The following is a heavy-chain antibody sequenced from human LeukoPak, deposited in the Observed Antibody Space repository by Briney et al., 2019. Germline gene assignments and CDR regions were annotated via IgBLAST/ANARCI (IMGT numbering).Heavy chain of an antibody. V-gene: IGHV3-48*03. CDR1: GFTFSSYE. CDR3: ARDPGSSWPLGTYYYMDV. Sequence: GGSLRLSCAASGFTFSSYEMNWVRQAPGKGLEWVSYISSSGSTIYYADSVKGRFTISRDNAKNSLYLQMNSLRAEDTAVYYCARDPGSSWPLGTYYYMDVWGKGTTVTVSS. CDR2: ISSSGSTI. J-gene: IGHJ6*03. D-gene: IGHD6-13*01.